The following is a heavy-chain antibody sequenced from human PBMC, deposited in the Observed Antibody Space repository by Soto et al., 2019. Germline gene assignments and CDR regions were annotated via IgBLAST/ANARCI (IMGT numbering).Heavy chain of an antibody. J-gene: IGHJ2*01. CDR3: ARRGYGDSRYWYFDL. Sequence: SETLSLTYTVSGGSISSYYWTWIRQPPGKGLEWIGFMYNSGSTHYNPSLKSRVTISLDTSKNQFSLNLRSVTTADTAVYYCARRGYGDSRYWYFDLWGRGTLVT. CDR1: GGSISSYY. V-gene: IGHV4-59*08. D-gene: IGHD4-17*01. CDR2: MYNSGST.